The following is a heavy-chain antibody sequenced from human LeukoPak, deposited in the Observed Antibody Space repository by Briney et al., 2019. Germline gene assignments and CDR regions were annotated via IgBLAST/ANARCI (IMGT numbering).Heavy chain of an antibody. CDR1: GGSISSYY. Sequence: SETLSLTCTVSGGSISSYYWSWIRQPPGKGLEWIGYIYYSGSTNYNPSLKSRVTISVDTSRNQFSLKLSSVTAADTAVYYCARGGWEGFDYWGQGTLVTVSS. D-gene: IGHD1-26*01. CDR2: IYYSGST. J-gene: IGHJ4*02. V-gene: IGHV4-59*01. CDR3: ARGGWEGFDY.